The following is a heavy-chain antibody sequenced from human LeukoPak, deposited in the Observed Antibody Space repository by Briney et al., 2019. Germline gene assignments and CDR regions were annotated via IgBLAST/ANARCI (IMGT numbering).Heavy chain of an antibody. D-gene: IGHD2-21*02. CDR3: ARDGCGGDCYLADY. Sequence: GRSLRLSCAASGFIFSSYGMHWVRQAPGKGLEWVAVIWFDGSKKYYADSVKGRITISRDDSKNTLYLQMNSLRAEDTAVYYCARDGCGGDCYLADYWGQGTLVTVSS. V-gene: IGHV3-33*01. CDR1: GFIFSSYG. J-gene: IGHJ4*02. CDR2: IWFDGSKK.